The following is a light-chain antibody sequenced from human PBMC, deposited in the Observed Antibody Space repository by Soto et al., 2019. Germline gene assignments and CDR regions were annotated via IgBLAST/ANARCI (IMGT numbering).Light chain of an antibody. J-gene: IGKJ2*01. CDR3: PQFGDSNT. Sequence: EIVLTQSPGTLSLSPGERATLSCRASQSVGSSYLAWYQQRPGQAPRLLIYGTFNRATGIPDRFSGSGSGTDFTLTISRLEPEDFAVYYCPQFGDSNTFGRGTKLEIK. CDR2: GTF. CDR1: QSVGSSY. V-gene: IGKV3-20*01.